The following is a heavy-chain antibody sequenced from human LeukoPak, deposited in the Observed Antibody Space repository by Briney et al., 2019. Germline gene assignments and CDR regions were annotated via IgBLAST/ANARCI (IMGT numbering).Heavy chain of an antibody. Sequence: GGSLRLSCAASGFAFSSYWMHWVRQAPGKGLVWVSRINSDGSSTSYADSVKGRFTISRDNAKNTLYLQMNSLRAEDTAVYYCARATDYYSNWFDPWGQGTLVTVSS. CDR1: GFAFSSYW. V-gene: IGHV3-74*01. J-gene: IGHJ5*02. CDR2: INSDGSST. CDR3: ARATDYYSNWFDP. D-gene: IGHD3-22*01.